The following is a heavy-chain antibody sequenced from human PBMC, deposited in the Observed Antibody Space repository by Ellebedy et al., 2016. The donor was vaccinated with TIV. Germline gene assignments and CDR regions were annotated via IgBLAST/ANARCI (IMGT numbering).Heavy chain of an antibody. CDR1: GGSISSYY. CDR2: IYYSGST. D-gene: IGHD5-12*01. CDR3: ARDDGYSGYDY. J-gene: IGHJ4*02. Sequence: SETLSLXXTVSGGSISSYYWSWIRQPPGKGLEWIGYIYYSGSTNYNPSLKSRVTISVDTSKNQFSLKLGSVTAADTAVYYCARDDGYSGYDYWGQGTLVTVSS. V-gene: IGHV4-59*13.